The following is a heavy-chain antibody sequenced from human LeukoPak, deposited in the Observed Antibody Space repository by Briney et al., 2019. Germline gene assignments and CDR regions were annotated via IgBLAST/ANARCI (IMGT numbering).Heavy chain of an antibody. CDR1: GFTFSSYD. CDR2: IGTAGDT. V-gene: IGHV3-13*01. Sequence: GGSLRLSCAASGFTFSSYDMHWVRQATGKGLEWVSAIGTAGDTYYPGSVKGRFTTSRENAKNSLYLQMNSLRAGDTAVYYCARAPIGGATKEYYFDYWGQGTLVTVSS. D-gene: IGHD1-26*01. CDR3: ARAPIGGATKEYYFDY. J-gene: IGHJ4*02.